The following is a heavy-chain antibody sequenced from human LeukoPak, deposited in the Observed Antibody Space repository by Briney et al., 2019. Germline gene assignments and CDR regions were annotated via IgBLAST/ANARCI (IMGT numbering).Heavy chain of an antibody. V-gene: IGHV1-2*06. CDR3: ARVFSYYGSGSYYNKFDY. CDR1: GYTFTGYY. D-gene: IGHD3-10*01. CDR2: INANSGGT. Sequence: GASVKVSCKASGYTFTGYYMHWVRQAPGQGLEWMGRINANSGGTNYAQKFQGRVTMTRDTSISTAYMELSRLRSDDTAVYYCARVFSYYGSGSYYNKFDYWGQGTLVTVSS. J-gene: IGHJ4*02.